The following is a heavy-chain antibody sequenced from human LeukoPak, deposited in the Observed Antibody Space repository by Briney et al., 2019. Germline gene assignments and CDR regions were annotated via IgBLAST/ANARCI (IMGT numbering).Heavy chain of an antibody. J-gene: IGHJ4*02. CDR1: GGSISSSNW. V-gene: IGHV4-31*11. D-gene: IGHD3-22*01. Sequence: SETLSLTCAVSGGSISSSNWRSWVRQHPGKGLEWIGYIYCSGSTYYNPSLKSRVTISVDTSKNQFSPKLSSVTAADTAVYYCASARYYDSSGFEDYWGQGTLVTVSS. CDR3: ASARYYDSSGFEDY. CDR2: IYCSGST.